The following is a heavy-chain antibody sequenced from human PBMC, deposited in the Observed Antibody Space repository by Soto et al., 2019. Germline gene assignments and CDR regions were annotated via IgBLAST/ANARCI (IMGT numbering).Heavy chain of an antibody. V-gene: IGHV1-2*07. D-gene: IGHD3-16*01. Sequence: GASVKVSCKTSGYTFTTYFIHWVRQAPGQGLEWLGWINVDSGDTKSADGFKGRVTLTRDTSITTADMELTSPTSDDTAVYYCARGGLSYDDSGSPFDFGGQGTIVTVSP. CDR3: ARGGLSYDDSGSPFDF. CDR2: INVDSGDT. CDR1: GYTFTTYF. J-gene: IGHJ5*01.